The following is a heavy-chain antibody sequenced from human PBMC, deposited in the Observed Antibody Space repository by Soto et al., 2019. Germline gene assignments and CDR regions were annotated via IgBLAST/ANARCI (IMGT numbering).Heavy chain of an antibody. D-gene: IGHD2-15*01. CDR2: IYYSGST. J-gene: IGHJ6*02. Sequence: SETLSLTCTVSGGSISSSSYYWGWIRQPPGKGLEWIGSIYYSGSTYYNPSLKSRVTISVDTSKNQFSLKLSSVTAADTAVYYCARTPIRKWATHNEHYHFYGMDVWGQGTRVTVSS. CDR1: GGSISSSSYY. CDR3: ARTPIRKWATHNEHYHFYGMDV. V-gene: IGHV4-39*01.